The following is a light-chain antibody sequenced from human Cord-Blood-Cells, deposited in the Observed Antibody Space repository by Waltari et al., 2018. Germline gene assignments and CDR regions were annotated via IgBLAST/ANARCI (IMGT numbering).Light chain of an antibody. CDR1: SSNIGNNY. Sequence: QSVLTQPPSVSAAPGQKVTISCSGSSSNIGNNYVSWYQPLPGTVPKLLIYDNNKRPSGIPDRFSGSKSGTSATLGITGLQTGDEADYYCGTWDSSLSAYVFGTGTKVTVL. CDR2: DNN. CDR3: GTWDSSLSAYV. V-gene: IGLV1-51*01. J-gene: IGLJ1*01.